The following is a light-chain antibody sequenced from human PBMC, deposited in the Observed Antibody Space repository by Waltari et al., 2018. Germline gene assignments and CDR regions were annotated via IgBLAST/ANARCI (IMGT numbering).Light chain of an antibody. CDR1: SSNTATNS. V-gene: IGLV1-44*01. Sequence: QFVLTQPPSASATPGQRITISCSGSSSNTATNSVDWYQHFPGSAPKLLIYGDNKRPSGVPDRFSGSKSGTSASLAISGLQSADEADYYCAAWSDSQDDLYVFGTGTKVTVL. CDR3: AAWSDSQDDLYV. CDR2: GDN. J-gene: IGLJ1*01.